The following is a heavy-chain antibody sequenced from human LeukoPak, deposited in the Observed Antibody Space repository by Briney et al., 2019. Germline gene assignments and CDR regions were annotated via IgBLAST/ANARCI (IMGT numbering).Heavy chain of an antibody. D-gene: IGHD5-18*01. V-gene: IGHV1-2*02. Sequence: ASVNVSCKASVYSFTDFHLHWVRHAPGQGLEWIGDINTGNSEFKFAQKFQGRATITRDTSISTVYMDLTGLSPDDTAVYYCARDAEYSFGYPTYDVWGQGTLVAV. CDR3: ARDAEYSFGYPTYDV. J-gene: IGHJ4*02. CDR1: VYSFTDFH. CDR2: INTGNSEF.